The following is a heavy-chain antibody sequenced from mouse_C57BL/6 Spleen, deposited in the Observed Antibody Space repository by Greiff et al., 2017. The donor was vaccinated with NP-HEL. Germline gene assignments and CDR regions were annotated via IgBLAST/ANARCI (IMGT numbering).Heavy chain of an antibody. J-gene: IGHJ4*01. CDR2: IYPGDGDT. Sequence: QVQLQQSGPELVKPGASVKISCKASGFAFSSSWMNWVKQRPGKGLEWIGRIYPGDGDTNYNGKFKGKATLTADKSSSTAYMQLSSLTSEDSAVYFCARKTAQATYYAMDYWGQGTSVTVSS. CDR1: GFAFSSSW. V-gene: IGHV1-82*01. CDR3: ARKTAQATYYAMDY. D-gene: IGHD3-2*02.